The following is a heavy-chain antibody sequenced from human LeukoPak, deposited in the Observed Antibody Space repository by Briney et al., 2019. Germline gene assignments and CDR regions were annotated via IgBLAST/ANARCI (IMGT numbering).Heavy chain of an antibody. J-gene: IGHJ6*03. CDR3: ARGITGTTGYYYYMDV. CDR2: IIPIFGTA. Sequence: ASVKVSCKASGGTFSSYAISWVRQAPGPGLEWMGGIIPIFGTANYAQKFQGRVTITTDESTSTAYMELSSLRSEDTAVYYCARGITGTTGYYYYMDVWGKGTTVTVSS. D-gene: IGHD1-7*01. V-gene: IGHV1-69*05. CDR1: GGTFSSYA.